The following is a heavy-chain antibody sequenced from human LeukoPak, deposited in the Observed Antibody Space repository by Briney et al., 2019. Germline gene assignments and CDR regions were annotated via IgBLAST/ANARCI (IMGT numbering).Heavy chain of an antibody. J-gene: IGHJ5*02. Sequence: SETLSLTCTVSGGSISSGSYYWSWIRQPAGKGLEWIGRIYTSGSTNCNPSLKSRVTISVDTSKNQFSLKLSSVTAADTAVYYCAGGYYYDSSGYYGRQDGFDPWGQGTLVTVSS. V-gene: IGHV4-61*02. CDR3: AGGYYYDSSGYYGRQDGFDP. CDR2: IYTSGST. CDR1: GGSISSGSYY. D-gene: IGHD3-22*01.